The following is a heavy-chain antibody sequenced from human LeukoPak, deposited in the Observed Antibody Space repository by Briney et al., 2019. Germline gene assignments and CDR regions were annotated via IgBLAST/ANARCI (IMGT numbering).Heavy chain of an antibody. V-gene: IGHV3-23*01. CDR2: ISGSGNKT. CDR1: GFTFSHFA. J-gene: IGHJ4*02. Sequence: GGSLRLSCATSGFTFSHFAMSWVRQAPGKGLHWVSTISGSGNKTYDADSVKGRFTISRDNSKSTLYLQMTGLRAEDTAVYYCAKLKGVGIAPFDDWGQGTLVTVSS. CDR3: AKLKGVGIAPFDD. D-gene: IGHD3-10*01.